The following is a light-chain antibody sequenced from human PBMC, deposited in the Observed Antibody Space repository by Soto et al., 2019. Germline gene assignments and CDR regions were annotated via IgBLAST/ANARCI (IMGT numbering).Light chain of an antibody. CDR2: DTS. J-gene: IGKJ2*01. V-gene: IGKV3-11*01. Sequence: EIVLTQSPATLSLSPGARATLSCRASQTVNGYLAWYQHKLGQAPRLLIYDTSNRATGVPARFSGSGSGTDFTLTISRLEPEVSAVYYCQQRYGWPSFGQGTKLEIK. CDR3: QQRYGWPS. CDR1: QTVNGY.